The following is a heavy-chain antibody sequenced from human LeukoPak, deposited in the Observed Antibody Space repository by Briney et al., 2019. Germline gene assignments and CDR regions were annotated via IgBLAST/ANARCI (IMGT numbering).Heavy chain of an antibody. D-gene: IGHD2-15*01. CDR1: GGSISGYY. Sequence: PSETLSLTCTVSGGSISGYYWNWIRQPPGKGLEWIGYIYYSGSTNYNPSLKSRVTMSLDTSKNQFSLKLSSVTAADTAVYHCARDSGSNFDYWGQGTLVPVSS. J-gene: IGHJ4*02. CDR3: ARDSGSNFDY. CDR2: IYYSGST. V-gene: IGHV4-59*01.